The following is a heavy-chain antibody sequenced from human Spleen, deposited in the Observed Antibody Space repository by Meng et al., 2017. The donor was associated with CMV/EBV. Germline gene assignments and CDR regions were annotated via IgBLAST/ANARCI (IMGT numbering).Heavy chain of an antibody. J-gene: IGHJ4*02. D-gene: IGHD6-13*01. CDR2: INPSGGST. V-gene: IGHV1-46*01. CDR3: SLRIAAAGTDY. Sequence: AGVKKPGASVEVSCKASGYTFTSYYMHWVRQAPGQGLEWMGIINPSGGSTSYAQKFQGRVTMTRDTSTSTVYMELSSLRSEDTAVYYCSLRIAAAGTDYWGQGTLVTVSS. CDR1: GYTFTSYY.